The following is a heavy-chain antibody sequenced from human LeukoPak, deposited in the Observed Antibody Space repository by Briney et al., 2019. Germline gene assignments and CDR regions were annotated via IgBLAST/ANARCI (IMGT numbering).Heavy chain of an antibody. CDR3: VKSGYSTSSDVDY. D-gene: IGHD6-6*01. CDR1: GFTFSAYA. Sequence: GGSLRLSCSVSGFTFSAYAMHWVRQAPGKGLEFLSSINSKGDSTYHADSVKGRFTISRDNSRSTLYLQMRSLRPEDTAVYYCVKSGYSTSSDVDYWGQGTLVTVSS. J-gene: IGHJ4*02. CDR2: INSKGDST. V-gene: IGHV3-64D*09.